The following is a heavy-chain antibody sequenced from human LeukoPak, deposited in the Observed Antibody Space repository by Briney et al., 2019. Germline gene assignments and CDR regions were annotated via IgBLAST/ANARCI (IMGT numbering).Heavy chain of an antibody. Sequence: GGSLRLSCAASGFTFSSYATHWVRQAPGKGLEWVAVISYDGSNKYYADSVKGRFTISRDNSKNTLYLQMNSLRAEDTAVYYCARGRWLQARGPSFDYWGQGTLVTVSS. D-gene: IGHD5-24*01. J-gene: IGHJ4*02. V-gene: IGHV3-30-3*01. CDR3: ARGRWLQARGPSFDY. CDR1: GFTFSSYA. CDR2: ISYDGSNK.